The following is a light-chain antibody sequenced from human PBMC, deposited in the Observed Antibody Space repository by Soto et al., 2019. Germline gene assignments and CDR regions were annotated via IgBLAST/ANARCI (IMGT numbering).Light chain of an antibody. J-gene: IGKJ1*01. CDR3: QEYSKWPSRT. CDR1: QSVSSN. Sequence: EIVMTQSPATLSVSPWERATLSCRASQSVSSNLAWYQQKPGQAPRLLIYGASTRATGIPARFSGSGSGTDFTLTISSLEPEDFAVYYCQEYSKWPSRTFGPGTKVDIK. CDR2: GAS. V-gene: IGKV3-15*01.